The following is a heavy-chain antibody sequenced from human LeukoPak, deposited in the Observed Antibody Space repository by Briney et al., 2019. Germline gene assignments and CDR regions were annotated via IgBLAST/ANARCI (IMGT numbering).Heavy chain of an antibody. V-gene: IGHV3-30*03. CDR2: ISYDGSNK. J-gene: IGHJ3*02. D-gene: IGHD3-22*01. CDR3: ARDIDSSGLSAFDI. CDR1: GFTFSSYG. Sequence: GGSLRLSCAASGFTFSSYGMHWVRQAPGKGLEWVAVISYDGSNKYYADSVKGRFTISRDNSKNTLYLQMNSLRAEDTAVYYCARDIDSSGLSAFDIWGQGTMVTVSS.